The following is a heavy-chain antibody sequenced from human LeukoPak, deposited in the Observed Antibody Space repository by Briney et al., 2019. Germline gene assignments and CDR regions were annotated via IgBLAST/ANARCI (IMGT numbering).Heavy chain of an antibody. CDR2: INPNSGGT. Sequence: ASVKVSCKASGYTFTGYYMHWVRQAPGQGLEWMGWINPNSGGTNYAQKFQGRVTMTRDTSISTAYMELSRLRSDDTAVYHCARGCTNGVCRNDYWGQGTLVTVSS. CDR1: GYTFTGYY. CDR3: ARGCTNGVCRNDY. J-gene: IGHJ4*02. D-gene: IGHD2-8*01. V-gene: IGHV1-2*02.